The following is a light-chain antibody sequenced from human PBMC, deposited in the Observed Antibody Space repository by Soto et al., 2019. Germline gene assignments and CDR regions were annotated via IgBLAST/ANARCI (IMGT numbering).Light chain of an antibody. Sequence: QSVLTQPASVSGSPGQSITISCTGTSSDVGNYNYVSWYQQHPGKAPKLMIYDVSNRPSGVSNRFSGSKSGNTASLTISGLQAEDDDDYYCSSYTSSSPYLVFGGGTKLTVL. CDR1: SSDVGNYNY. J-gene: IGLJ2*01. CDR3: SSYTSSSPYLV. CDR2: DVS. V-gene: IGLV2-14*01.